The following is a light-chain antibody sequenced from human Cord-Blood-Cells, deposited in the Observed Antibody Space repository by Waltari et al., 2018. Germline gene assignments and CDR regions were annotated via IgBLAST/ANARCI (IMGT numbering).Light chain of an antibody. J-gene: IGKJ1*01. Sequence: EIVLTQYPGTLSLSQRERATLSCRASQSVSSSFLDWYQQKPGQAPRLLIYGASSSATGIPDRFSGSDSGTDFTLTISILAPEDFAVYYCQQYGSSPRTFVQGTKVEIK. CDR1: QSVSSSF. V-gene: IGKV3-20*01. CDR3: QQYGSSPRT. CDR2: GAS.